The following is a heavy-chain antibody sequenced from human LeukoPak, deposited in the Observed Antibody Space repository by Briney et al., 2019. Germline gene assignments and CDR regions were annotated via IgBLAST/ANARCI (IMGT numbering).Heavy chain of an antibody. J-gene: IGHJ4*02. D-gene: IGHD2-8*01. CDR2: IIRGLGIS. Sequence: SVKVSCKASGGTFSSYAINWVRQAPGQGLEWMGRIIRGLGISNYAQKFQGRVRITADKPTSTTYMELSSLRSEDTAVYYCASARQRHCTNGVCPSLTDSWGQGTLVTVSS. V-gene: IGHV1-69*04. CDR3: ASARQRHCTNGVCPSLTDS. CDR1: GGTFSSYA.